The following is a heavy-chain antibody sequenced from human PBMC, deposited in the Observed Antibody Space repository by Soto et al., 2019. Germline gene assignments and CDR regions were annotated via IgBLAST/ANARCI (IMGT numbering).Heavy chain of an antibody. D-gene: IGHD2-8*02. CDR1: GCSGSSVSYH. CDR2: IYYTGNS. J-gene: IGHJ4*02. V-gene: IGHV4-61*01. CDR3: ARQPRYCTSAIGPWDY. Sequence: TSGALSLTCILPGCSGSSVSYHWSWIRQPPGKGLEWIGNIYYTGNSNYNPSLKSRVTILADTSKNQFSLWLSSVIAADTAVYYCARQPRYCTSAIGPWDYWGLGTLGTV.